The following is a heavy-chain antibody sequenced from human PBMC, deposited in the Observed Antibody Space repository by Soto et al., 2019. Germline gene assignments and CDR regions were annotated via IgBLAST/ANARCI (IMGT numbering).Heavy chain of an antibody. CDR2: ISAGGGST. V-gene: IGHV3-23*01. CDR3: AKDRSAEHY. CDR1: GFTFSSYA. J-gene: IGHJ4*02. Sequence: GGSLRLSCAASGFTFSSYAMSWVRQAPGKGLEWVSAISAGGGSTYYTDSVKGRFTISRDNSKNTLYVQMNSLRAEDTAVYYCAKDRSAEHYWGQGTLVTAPQ.